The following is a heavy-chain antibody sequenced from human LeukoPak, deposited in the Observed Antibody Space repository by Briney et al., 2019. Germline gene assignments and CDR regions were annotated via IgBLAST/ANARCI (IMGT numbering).Heavy chain of an antibody. CDR1: GFTFSSYG. CDR2: ISYDGSNK. V-gene: IGHV3-30*18. J-gene: IGHJ4*02. CDR3: AKDLVATTVFDY. Sequence: GGSLRLSCAASGFTFSSYGMHWVRQAPGKGLEWVAVISYDGSNKYYADSVKGRFTISRDNSKNTLCLQMNSLRAEDTAVYYCAKDLVATTVFDYWGQGTLVTVSS. D-gene: IGHD5-12*01.